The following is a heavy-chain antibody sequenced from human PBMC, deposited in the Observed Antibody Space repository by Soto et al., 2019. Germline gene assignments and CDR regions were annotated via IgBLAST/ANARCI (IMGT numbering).Heavy chain of an antibody. CDR1: GFAFDVFW. V-gene: IGHV3-15*07. CDR3: VKFDRSTTAPGAVDY. CDR2: IKSRRDGATT. Sequence: GGSLRLSCAASGFAFDVFWMDWVRQAPGKGLEWVGRIKSRRDGATTDYATYVRGRFAVSRDDSKNTLYLEMYSLTTEDTAVYYCVKFDRSTTAPGAVDYWGQGTLVTVSS. D-gene: IGHD6-13*01. J-gene: IGHJ4*02.